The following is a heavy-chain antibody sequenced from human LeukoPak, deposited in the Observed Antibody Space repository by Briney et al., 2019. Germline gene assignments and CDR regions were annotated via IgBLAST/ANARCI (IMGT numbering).Heavy chain of an antibody. CDR1: GGSISSSSYY. Sequence: SETLSLTCTVSGGSISSSSYYWGWIRQPPGKGLEWIGSIYYSGSTYYNPSLKSRVTISVDTSKNQFSLKLSSVTAADTAVYYCARPIPTVTTFGGAFDIWGQGTMATVSS. D-gene: IGHD4-17*01. CDR3: ARPIPTVTTFGGAFDI. J-gene: IGHJ3*02. CDR2: IYYSGST. V-gene: IGHV4-39*01.